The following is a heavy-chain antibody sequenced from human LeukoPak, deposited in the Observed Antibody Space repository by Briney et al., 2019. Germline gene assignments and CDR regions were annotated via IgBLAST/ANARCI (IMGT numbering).Heavy chain of an antibody. CDR3: ARDSPFSYSSSSELDY. J-gene: IGHJ4*02. V-gene: IGHV1-18*01. Sequence: GASVKVSCKASGYTFTNFGISWVRQAPGQGLEWMGWISAYNDNTNYAQNLQGRVTMTTDTSTSTAYVELRSLRSDDTAVYYCARDSPFSYSSSSELDYWGQGTLVTVSS. CDR1: GYTFTNFG. D-gene: IGHD6-6*01. CDR2: ISAYNDNT.